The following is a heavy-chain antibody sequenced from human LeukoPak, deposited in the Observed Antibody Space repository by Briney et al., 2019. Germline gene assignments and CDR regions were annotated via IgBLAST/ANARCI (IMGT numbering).Heavy chain of an antibody. Sequence: GASVKVSCKASGYTFTSYDINWVRQATGQGLEWMGWMNPNSGNTGYAQKFQGGVTMTRNTSMSTAYMELSSLRSEDTAVYYCARGTTVTQYYYYYYMDVWGKGTTVTVSS. V-gene: IGHV1-8*01. CDR1: GYTFTSYD. D-gene: IGHD4-11*01. J-gene: IGHJ6*03. CDR3: ARGTTVTQYYYYYYMDV. CDR2: MNPNSGNT.